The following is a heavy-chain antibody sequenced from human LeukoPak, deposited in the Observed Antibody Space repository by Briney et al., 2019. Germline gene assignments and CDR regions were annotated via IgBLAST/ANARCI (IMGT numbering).Heavy chain of an antibody. CDR3: VRDYFCSGGTCDDCFDP. CDR2: ISTYDHDT. Sequence: ASVKVSCKASGYTLTNYGISWVRQAPGQGLEWMVWISTYDHDTNYAQKFRGRVTMTTDTSTSTAYMELRSLGSDDTAVYYCVRDYFCSGGTCDDCFDPWGQGTLVTVSS. CDR1: GYTLTNYG. D-gene: IGHD2-15*01. V-gene: IGHV1-18*01. J-gene: IGHJ5*02.